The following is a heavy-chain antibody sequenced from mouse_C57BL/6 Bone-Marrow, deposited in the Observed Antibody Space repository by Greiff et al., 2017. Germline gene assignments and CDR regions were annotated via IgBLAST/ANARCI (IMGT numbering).Heavy chain of an antibody. CDR3: ARFYYEDYYAMDY. V-gene: IGHV1-39*01. Sequence: VQLQQSGPELVKPGASVKISCKASGYSFTDSNMNWVKQSNGKSLEWIGVINPNYGTTSYNQKFKGKATLTVDKSSSTAYMELRSLTSEDTAVYYCARFYYEDYYAMDYWGQGTSVTVSS. D-gene: IGHD1-1*01. CDR2: INPNYGTT. J-gene: IGHJ4*01. CDR1: GYSFTDSN.